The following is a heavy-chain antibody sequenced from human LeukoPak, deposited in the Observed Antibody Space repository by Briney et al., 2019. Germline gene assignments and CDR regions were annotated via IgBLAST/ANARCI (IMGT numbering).Heavy chain of an antibody. V-gene: IGHV1-69*13. D-gene: IGHD2-15*01. CDR1: GGTFSSYA. CDR2: IIPIFGAA. Sequence: SVKVSCKASGGTFSSYAISWVRQAPGQGLEWMGGIIPIFGAANYAQKFQGRVTITADESTSTAYMELSSLRPEDTAVYYCAREAHCSGGSCYSFFGWFDPWGQGTLVTVSS. J-gene: IGHJ5*02. CDR3: AREAHCSGGSCYSFFGWFDP.